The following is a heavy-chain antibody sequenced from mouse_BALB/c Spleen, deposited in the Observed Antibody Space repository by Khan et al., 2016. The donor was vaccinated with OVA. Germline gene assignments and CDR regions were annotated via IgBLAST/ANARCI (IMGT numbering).Heavy chain of an antibody. J-gene: IGHJ1*01. D-gene: IGHD1-1*01. CDR1: GFNIKDTY. Sequence: EVQLQQSGAELVKPGASVKLSCTASGFNIKDTYMHWVKQRPEQGLEWIGRIDPANGNTKYDPKFQGKATITADTSSNTAYLQLSSLTSEDTAVYYWARYYGSSYWYFDVWGAGTTVTVSS. V-gene: IGHV14-3*02. CDR3: ARYYGSSYWYFDV. CDR2: IDPANGNT.